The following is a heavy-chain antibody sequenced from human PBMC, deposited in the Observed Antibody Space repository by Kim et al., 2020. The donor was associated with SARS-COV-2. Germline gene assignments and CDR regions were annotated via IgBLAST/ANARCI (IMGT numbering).Heavy chain of an antibody. CDR3: ARPGRNMKWLRLPAFD. CDR2: SYYSGST. J-gene: IGHJ3*02. D-gene: IGHD5-12*01. V-gene: IGHV4-39*01. CDR1: GGSISSSSYY. Sequence: SETLSLTCTVSGGSISSSSYYWGWIRQPPGKGLEWIGSSYYSGSTYYNPSLKSRVTISVDTSKNQFSLKLRSVTAADTAVYYCARPGRNMKWLRLPAFD.